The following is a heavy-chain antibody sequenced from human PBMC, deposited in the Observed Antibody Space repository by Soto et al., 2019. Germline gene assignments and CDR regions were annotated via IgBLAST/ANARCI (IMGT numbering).Heavy chain of an antibody. CDR2: IIPILGIA. J-gene: IGHJ5*02. V-gene: IGHV1-69*04. D-gene: IGHD3-10*01. CDR1: GGTFSSYT. Sequence: SVKVSCKASGGTFSSYTISWVRQAPGQGLEWMGRIIPILGIANYAQKFQGRVTITADKSTSTAYMELSSLRSEDTAVYYCARDLWFGEDKGWFDPWGQGTLVTVSS. CDR3: ARDLWFGEDKGWFDP.